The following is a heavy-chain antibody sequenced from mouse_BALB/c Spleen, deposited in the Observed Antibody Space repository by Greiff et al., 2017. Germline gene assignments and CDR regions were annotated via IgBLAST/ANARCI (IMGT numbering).Heavy chain of an antibody. CDR3: ARGGGNLAWFAY. D-gene: IGHD2-1*01. J-gene: IGHJ3*01. Sequence: EVKLVESGPELVKPGASVKMSCKASGYTFTSYVMHWVQQKPGQGLEWIGYINPYNDGTKYNEKFKVKATLTSDKSSSTAYMELSSLTSGDSAVDYCARGGGNLAWFAYWGQGTLVTVSA. V-gene: IGHV1-14*01. CDR2: INPYNDGT. CDR1: GYTFTSYV.